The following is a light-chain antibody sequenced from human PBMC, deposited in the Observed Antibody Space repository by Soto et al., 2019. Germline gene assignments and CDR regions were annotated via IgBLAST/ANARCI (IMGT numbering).Light chain of an antibody. Sequence: EIELTQSPATLCLSPGGSATLSCRASQSISRYLAWYQQKPGQAPRLLIYDASNRATGIPARFSGSGSETEFTLTVIRLEPEDFTVYYSHHYATFGQGTKVDIK. J-gene: IGKJ1*01. CDR1: QSISRY. V-gene: IGKV3-11*01. CDR3: HHYAT. CDR2: DAS.